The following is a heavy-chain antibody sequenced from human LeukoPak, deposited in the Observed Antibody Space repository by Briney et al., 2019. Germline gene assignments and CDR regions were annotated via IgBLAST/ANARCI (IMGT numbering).Heavy chain of an antibody. J-gene: IGHJ5*02. D-gene: IGHD3-22*01. CDR1: GASIKNYY. CDR3: ARDRYYYDSSAYYYRFDP. V-gene: IGHV4-59*12. Sequence: PSETLSLTCSVSGASIKNYYLNWIRQPPGKGLEWIGYIYYSGSTTYNPSLKSRVTISVDTSKNQSSLKLTSVTAADTAVYYCARDRYYYDSSAYYYRFDPWGQGTLVTVSS. CDR2: IYYSGST.